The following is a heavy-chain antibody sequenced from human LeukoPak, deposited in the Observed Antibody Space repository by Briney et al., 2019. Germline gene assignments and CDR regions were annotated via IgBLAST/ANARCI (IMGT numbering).Heavy chain of an antibody. Sequence: PSETLSLTCTVSGGSISSYYWSWIRQPPGKGLEWIGYIYYSGSTNSNPSLKSRVTISVDTSKNQFSLKLSSVTAADTAVYYCARVGEGDFWSGYYEDYFDYWGQGTLVTVSS. D-gene: IGHD3-3*01. CDR2: IYYSGST. CDR1: GGSISSYY. CDR3: ARVGEGDFWSGYYEDYFDY. J-gene: IGHJ4*02. V-gene: IGHV4-59*01.